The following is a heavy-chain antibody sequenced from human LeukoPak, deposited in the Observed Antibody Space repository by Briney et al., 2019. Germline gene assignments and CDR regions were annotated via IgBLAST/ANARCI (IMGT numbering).Heavy chain of an antibody. J-gene: IGHJ6*02. V-gene: IGHV1-69*05. CDR3: ARDSPLYNWNDVASYYYYGMDV. CDR1: GGTFSSYA. Sequence: ASVKVSCKASGGTFSSYAISWVRQAPGQGLEWMGGIIPIFGTANYAQKLQGRVTMTTDTSTSTAYMELRSLRSDDTAVYYCARDSPLYNWNDVASYYYYGMDVWGQGTTVTVSS. CDR2: IIPIFGTA. D-gene: IGHD1-1*01.